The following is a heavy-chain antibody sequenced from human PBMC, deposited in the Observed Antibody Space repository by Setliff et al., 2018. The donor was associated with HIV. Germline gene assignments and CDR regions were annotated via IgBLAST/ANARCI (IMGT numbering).Heavy chain of an antibody. Sequence: SETLSLTCSVSGGSISTYYWNWIRQPPGEGLEWIGYISYRGATKYNTSLKSRVAISVDTSKNQFSLKLSSVTAADTAVYYCAGGLHYGLGKFGYWGQGTLVTVSS. CDR1: GGSISTYY. CDR3: AGGLHYGLGKFGY. CDR2: ISYRGAT. J-gene: IGHJ4*02. V-gene: IGHV4-59*01. D-gene: IGHD3-10*01.